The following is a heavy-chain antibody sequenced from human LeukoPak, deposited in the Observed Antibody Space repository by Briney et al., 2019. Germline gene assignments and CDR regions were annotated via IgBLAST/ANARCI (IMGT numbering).Heavy chain of an antibody. CDR1: GGSFSGYY. J-gene: IGHJ4*02. Sequence: KPSETLSLTCAVYGGSFSGYYWSWIRQPPGKGLEWIGEINHSGSTNYNPSLKSRVTISVDTSKNQFSLKLSSVTAADTAVYYCARHSSGYYYGIREFDYWGQGTLVTVSS. CDR3: ARHSSGYYYGIREFDY. D-gene: IGHD3-22*01. CDR2: INHSGST. V-gene: IGHV4-34*01.